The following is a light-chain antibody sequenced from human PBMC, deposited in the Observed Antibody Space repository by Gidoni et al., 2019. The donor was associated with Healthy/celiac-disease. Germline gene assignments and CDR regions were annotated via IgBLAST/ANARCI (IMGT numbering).Light chain of an antibody. CDR2: KDS. V-gene: IGLV3-25*03. CDR3: QSADSSGTYKV. Sequence: SYELAQPPSGSVPPRQTGRNACSGDALPKQYASWYQQKPGPAPVLVIYKDSERPSGIPERFSGSSSGTTVTLTISGVQSEDEADYYCQSADSSGTYKVFGGGTKLTVL. CDR1: ALPKQY. J-gene: IGLJ2*01.